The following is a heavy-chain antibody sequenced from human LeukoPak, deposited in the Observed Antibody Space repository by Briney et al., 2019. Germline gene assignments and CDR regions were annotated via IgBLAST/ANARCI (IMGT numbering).Heavy chain of an antibody. CDR1: GYTFTGYY. CDR2: INPNSGDT. J-gene: IGHJ4*02. D-gene: IGHD2-15*01. Sequence: GASVTVSCKASGYTFTGYYMHWVRPAPGQGLEWMGWINPNSGDTNYAQKFQGRVTLTRDTSISTAYMELSSLRSDDTAIYYCARDGALDFWGQGTLVTVSS. V-gene: IGHV1-2*02. CDR3: ARDGALDF.